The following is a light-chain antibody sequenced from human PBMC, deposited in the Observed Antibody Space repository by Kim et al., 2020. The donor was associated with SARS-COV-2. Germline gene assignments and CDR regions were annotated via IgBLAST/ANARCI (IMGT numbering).Light chain of an antibody. CDR2: GAS. V-gene: IGKV3-15*01. CDR1: QSVSSN. Sequence: EIVTTQSPATLSMSPGERATLSCRASQSVSSNLAWYQQKLGQAPRLLIYGASTRATGIPGRFSGSGSGTEFTLTISSLQSEDFAVYYCQQYSHWPLTFGGGTKVDIK. J-gene: IGKJ4*01. CDR3: QQYSHWPLT.